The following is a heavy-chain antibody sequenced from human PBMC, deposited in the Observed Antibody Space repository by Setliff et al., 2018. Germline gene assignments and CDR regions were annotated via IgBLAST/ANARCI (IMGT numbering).Heavy chain of an antibody. D-gene: IGHD3-10*01. J-gene: IGHJ1*01. Sequence: PSETLSLTCSVSGGIIYDHWWTWIRQPAGAGLEWIGRIYSDGSADYNPSLRSRVTISVDKSKNQFFLKLTSMTAADTAVYYCARVDFTMIQGVLGLWGQGTLVTVS. CDR2: IYSDGSA. CDR3: ARVDFTMIQGVLGL. V-gene: IGHV4-4*07. CDR1: GGIIYDHW.